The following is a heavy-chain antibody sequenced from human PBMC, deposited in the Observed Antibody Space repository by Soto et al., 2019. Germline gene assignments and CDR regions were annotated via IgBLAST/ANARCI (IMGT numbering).Heavy chain of an antibody. Sequence: SETLSLTCTVSGGSISSSGYYWGWIRQPPGKGLELIGYIYYSGSTYYNPSLKSRVTISVDTSKNQFSLKLSSVTAADTAVYYCARGGPIVLVPAAMGGIDWFDPWGQGTLVTVPQ. J-gene: IGHJ5*02. D-gene: IGHD2-2*01. V-gene: IGHV4-39*07. CDR2: IYYSGST. CDR1: GGSISSSGYY. CDR3: ARGGPIVLVPAAMGGIDWFDP.